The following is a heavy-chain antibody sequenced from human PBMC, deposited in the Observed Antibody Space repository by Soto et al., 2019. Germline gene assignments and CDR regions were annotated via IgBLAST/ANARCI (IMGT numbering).Heavy chain of an antibody. CDR2: MNPKSGYT. Sequence: QVQLVQSGAEVKKPGTSVRISCKTSGYTFSNYDINWVRQAAGQGLEWMGWMNPKSGYTGSARNFQGRVTMTRDTPMTTAYMELSSLRSEDTAMYYCASVMGSVDFWGQGTLVTVSS. CDR3: ASVMGSVDF. V-gene: IGHV1-8*01. J-gene: IGHJ4*02. CDR1: GYTFSNYD. D-gene: IGHD1-26*01.